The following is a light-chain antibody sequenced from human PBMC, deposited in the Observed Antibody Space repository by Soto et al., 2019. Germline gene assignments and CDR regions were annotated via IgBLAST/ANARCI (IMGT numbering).Light chain of an antibody. CDR1: QSVSSSY. J-gene: IGKJ3*01. CDR2: GAS. Sequence: IVLTQSPATLSLSPGERAILSCRASQSVSSSYLAWYQQKPGQAPRLLIYGASSRATGIPDRFSGSGSGADFTLTISRLEPEDFGVYYCQQFGSSFTFGPGTKVDIK. CDR3: QQFGSSFT. V-gene: IGKV3-20*01.